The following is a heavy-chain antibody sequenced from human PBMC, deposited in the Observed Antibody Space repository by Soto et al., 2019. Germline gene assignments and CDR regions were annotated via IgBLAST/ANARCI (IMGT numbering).Heavy chain of an antibody. CDR1: GGSISSGIYY. Sequence: QVQLQESGPGLVKPSQTLSLTCTVSGGSISSGIYYWSWIRQHPGKGLEWIGYIYYSGSTYYNPSLKSRVIISVDTSKNQFSLKLSSVTAADTAVYYCARGDLRDSSGYYTFDYWVQGTLVTVSS. CDR3: ARGDLRDSSGYYTFDY. CDR2: IYYSGST. D-gene: IGHD3-22*01. V-gene: IGHV4-31*03. J-gene: IGHJ4*02.